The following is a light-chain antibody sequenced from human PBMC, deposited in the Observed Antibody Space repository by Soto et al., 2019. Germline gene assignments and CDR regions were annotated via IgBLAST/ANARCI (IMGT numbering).Light chain of an antibody. CDR1: SSDVGAYNY. Sequence: QSALTQPASVSGSPGQSVTISCSGSSSDVGAYNYVSWYQRHPGKAPQLMIYDVTNRPSGVSNRFSGSKSGNTASLTISGLQAVDEADYFCSSYTSSSTVVFGGGTKVTVL. V-gene: IGLV2-14*01. CDR2: DVT. J-gene: IGLJ3*02. CDR3: SSYTSSSTVV.